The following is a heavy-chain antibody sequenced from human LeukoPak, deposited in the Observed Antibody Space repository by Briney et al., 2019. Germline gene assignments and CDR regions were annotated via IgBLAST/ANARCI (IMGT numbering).Heavy chain of an antibody. CDR1: GYIFTGYY. J-gene: IGHJ4*02. D-gene: IGHD5-24*01. Sequence: SVKVSCKASGYIFTGYYMHWVRQAPGQGLEWMGGIIPIFGTANYAQKFQGRVTITADESTNTAYMEMSSLRSEDTAVYYCARETGDGYNWMGYGGQGTLVTVS. CDR2: IIPIFGTA. V-gene: IGHV1-69*13. CDR3: ARETGDGYNWMGY.